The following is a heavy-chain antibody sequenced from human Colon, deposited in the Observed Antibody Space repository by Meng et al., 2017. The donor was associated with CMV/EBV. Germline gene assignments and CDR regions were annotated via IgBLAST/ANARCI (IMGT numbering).Heavy chain of an antibody. J-gene: IGHJ6*02. CDR3: ARDQIRHYDFWSGYLNYYYYYGMDV. D-gene: IGHD3-3*01. V-gene: IGHV3-7*01. CDR2: IKEDGTEN. Sequence: GGSLRLSCAASGFSFGIYWMSWVRQAPGKGLEWVANIKEDGTENNYADSVKGRFTISRDNAKNSLYLEMNSLRAEDTAVYYCARDQIRHYDFWSGYLNYYYYYGMDVWGQGTTVTVSS. CDR1: GFSFGIYW.